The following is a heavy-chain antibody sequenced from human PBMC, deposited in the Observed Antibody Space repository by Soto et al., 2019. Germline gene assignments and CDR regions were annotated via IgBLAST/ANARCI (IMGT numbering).Heavy chain of an antibody. D-gene: IGHD6-13*01. CDR1: GYTFTSYD. J-gene: IGHJ6*02. CDR2: MNPNSGNT. CDR3: ARGGRGYSSSWPYYYYYGMDV. V-gene: IGHV1-8*01. Sequence: ASVKVSCKASGYTFTSYDINWVRQATGQGLEWMGWMNPNSGNTGHAQKFQGRVTMTRNTSISTAYMELSSLRSEDTAVYYCARGGRGYSSSWPYYYYYGMDVWGQGTTVTVSS.